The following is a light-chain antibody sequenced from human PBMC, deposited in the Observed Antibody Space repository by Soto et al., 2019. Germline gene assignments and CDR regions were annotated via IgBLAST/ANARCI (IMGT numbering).Light chain of an antibody. J-gene: IGLJ1*01. CDR2: EVT. Sequence: SALTQPASVSGSPGQSIAISCTGSSSDVGIYNYASWYQQHPGKVPKLIIYEVTNRPSGVSNRFSGSKSGNTASLTISGLQAEDEADYYCSSYTTSSTRVFGTGTKVTVL. CDR3: SSYTTSSTRV. CDR1: SSDVGIYNY. V-gene: IGLV2-14*01.